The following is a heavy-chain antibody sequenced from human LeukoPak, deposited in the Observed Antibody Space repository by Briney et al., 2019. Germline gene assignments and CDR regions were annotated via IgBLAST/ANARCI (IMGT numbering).Heavy chain of an antibody. CDR2: ISSSGST. CDR3: ARGLAVAQPDY. V-gene: IGHV4-61*02. J-gene: IGHJ4*02. Sequence: SETLSLTCTVSGDSISSGDYYWSWIRQPAGKGLEWIGRISSSGSTNYNPSLKSRVTISVDTSKNQFSLKLSSVTAADTAVYYCARGLAVAQPDYWGQGTLVTVSS. D-gene: IGHD6-19*01. CDR1: GDSISSGDYY.